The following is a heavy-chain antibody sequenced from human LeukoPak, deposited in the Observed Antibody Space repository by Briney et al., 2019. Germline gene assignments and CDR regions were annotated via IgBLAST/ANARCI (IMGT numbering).Heavy chain of an antibody. Sequence: GGSLRLSCAASGFTFSTYSMNWVRQAPGKGLERVSSISSSSSYIYYADSVKGRFTISRDNAKNSLYLQMNSLRAEDTFVYSGAAIRYFDWLSTTKTQTQNNYGMDVWGQGTTVTVSS. V-gene: IGHV3-21*01. CDR2: ISSSSSYI. D-gene: IGHD3-9*01. CDR3: AAIRYFDWLSTTKTQTQNNYGMDV. CDR1: GFTFSTYS. J-gene: IGHJ6*02.